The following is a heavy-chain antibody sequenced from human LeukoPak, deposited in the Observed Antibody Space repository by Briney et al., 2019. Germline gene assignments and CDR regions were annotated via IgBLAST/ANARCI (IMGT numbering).Heavy chain of an antibody. CDR1: GYIFTSHY. D-gene: IGHD2/OR15-2a*01. CDR3: AREMPATFYFDF. CDR2: VYVGDGRT. Sequence: GASVSVSCKASGYIFTSHYIHWVRLAPGQGLQWVGIVYVGDGRTRYAQEFQGRVTMTWDTSTSTVYMDLSSLKTEDTAVYYCAREMPATFYFDFWGQGTVVTVSS. J-gene: IGHJ4*02. V-gene: IGHV1-46*01.